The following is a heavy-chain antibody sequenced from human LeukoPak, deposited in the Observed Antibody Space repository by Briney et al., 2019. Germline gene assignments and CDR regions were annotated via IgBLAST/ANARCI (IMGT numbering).Heavy chain of an antibody. Sequence: ASVRVSCKASGYTFTNYRISWVRQAPGQGLEWMGWISAYNGNTNYAQKLQGRVTMTTDTSTSTAYMDLRSLRSDDTAVYYCAIGVSDTAMVPSGYWGQGTLVTVSS. CDR1: GYTFTNYR. V-gene: IGHV1-18*01. CDR2: ISAYNGNT. J-gene: IGHJ4*02. CDR3: AIGVSDTAMVPSGY. D-gene: IGHD5-18*01.